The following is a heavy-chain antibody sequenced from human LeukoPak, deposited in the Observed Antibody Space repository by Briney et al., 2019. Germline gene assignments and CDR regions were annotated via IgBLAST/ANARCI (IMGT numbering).Heavy chain of an antibody. D-gene: IGHD3-22*01. Sequence: IYTSGSTNYNPSLKSRITISVDTSKNQLSLKLSSVTAADTAVYYCASTYYDSSGYYPFDYWGQGTLVTVSS. V-gene: IGHV4-61*02. CDR3: ASTYYDSSGYYPFDY. CDR2: IYTSGST. J-gene: IGHJ4*02.